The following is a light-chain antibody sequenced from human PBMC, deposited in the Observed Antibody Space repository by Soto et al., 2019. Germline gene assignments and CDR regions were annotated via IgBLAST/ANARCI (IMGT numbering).Light chain of an antibody. CDR2: GAS. V-gene: IGKV3-20*01. CDR1: QSVTSNY. Sequence: PGERATLSCRASQSVTSNYLAWYQQKPGQAPRLLIFGASIRDTGLPDRFSGSGSGTDFTLTISRLEPEDFAVYYCQQYGGSPGTFGQGTKVEIK. CDR3: QQYGGSPGT. J-gene: IGKJ1*01.